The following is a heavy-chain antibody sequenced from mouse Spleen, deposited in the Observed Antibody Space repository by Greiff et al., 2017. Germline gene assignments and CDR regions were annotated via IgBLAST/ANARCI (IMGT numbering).Heavy chain of an antibody. J-gene: IGHJ4*01. V-gene: IGHV5-9*04. D-gene: IGHD2-14*01. Sequence: EVKVVESGGGLVKLGGSLKLSCAASGFTFSSYAMSWVRQTPEKRLEWVATISSGGGNTYYPDSVKGRFTISRDNAKNTLYLQMSSLKSEDTAMYYCARQRYRYDGVAMHYWGQGTSVTVSS. CDR1: GFTFSSYA. CDR2: ISSGGGNT. CDR3: ARQRYRYDGVAMHY.